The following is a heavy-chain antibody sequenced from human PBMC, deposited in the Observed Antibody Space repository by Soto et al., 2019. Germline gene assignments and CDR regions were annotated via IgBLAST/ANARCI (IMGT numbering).Heavy chain of an antibody. CDR3: ARAPRYYDILTGHFDY. CDR1: GGSISSGGYY. CDR2: IYYSGST. D-gene: IGHD3-9*01. Sequence: PSETLSLTCTVSGGSISSGGYYWSWIRQHPGKGLEWIGYIYYSGSTYYNPSLKSRVTISVDTSKNQFSLKLSSVTAADTAVYYCARAPRYYDILTGHFDYWGQGTLVTVSS. J-gene: IGHJ4*02. V-gene: IGHV4-31*03.